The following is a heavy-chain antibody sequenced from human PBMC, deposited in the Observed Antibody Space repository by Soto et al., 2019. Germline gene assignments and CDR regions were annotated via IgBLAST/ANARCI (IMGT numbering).Heavy chain of an antibody. CDR1: GFTFSNYW. CDR2: IIGDGLYT. J-gene: IGHJ4*02. CDR3: ARCILGSGTDNDH. V-gene: IGHV3-74*01. D-gene: IGHD3-10*01. Sequence: EVQLVESGGGLVQPGGSLILSCAASGFTFSNYWMVWVRQAPRKGLVWVSRIIGDGLYTNYSDSVKGRFTISRDNAKNTLYLQINSLRVEDTAVYYCARCILGSGTDNDHWGQGTLVTVSS.